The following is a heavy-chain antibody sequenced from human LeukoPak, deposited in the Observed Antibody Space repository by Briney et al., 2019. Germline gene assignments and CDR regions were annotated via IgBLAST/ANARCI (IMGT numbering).Heavy chain of an antibody. J-gene: IGHJ6*02. CDR1: GFTFSSYS. CDR2: IYSGGST. V-gene: IGHV3-66*01. Sequence: GGSLRLSCAASGFTFSSYSMNWVRQAPGKGLEWVSVIYSGGSTYYADSVKGRFTISRDNSKNTLYLQMNSLRAEDTAVYYCARDFPFFGVVPPNYGMDVWGQGTTVTVSS. D-gene: IGHD3-3*01. CDR3: ARDFPFFGVVPPNYGMDV.